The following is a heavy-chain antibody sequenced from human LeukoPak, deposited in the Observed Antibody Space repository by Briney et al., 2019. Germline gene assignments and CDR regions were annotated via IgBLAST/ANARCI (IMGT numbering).Heavy chain of an antibody. J-gene: IGHJ4*02. CDR1: GFTFNNYG. CDR3: ARDAHLSRNLFDSRGYFDY. V-gene: IGHV3-23*01. D-gene: IGHD3-22*01. Sequence: GGSLRLSCAASGFTFNNYGMTWFRQVPGKGLEWVSTINDRGKNTHYPDSVKGRFTISRDNSKNTLYLQMNSLRAEDTAVYYCARDAHLSRNLFDSRGYFDYWGQGTLVTVSS. CDR2: INDRGKNT.